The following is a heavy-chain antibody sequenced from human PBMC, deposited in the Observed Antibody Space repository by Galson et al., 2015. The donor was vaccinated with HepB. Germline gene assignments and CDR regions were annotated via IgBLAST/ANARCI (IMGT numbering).Heavy chain of an antibody. V-gene: IGHV1-18*04. Sequence: SVKVSCKASGYIFTGYYIHWVRQAPGQGLEWMGWISAYNGNTNYAQKLQGRVTMTTDTSTSTAYMELRSLRSDDTAVYYCARALFPYYCSSTSCHPPYYYCMDVWGKGTTVTVSS. D-gene: IGHD2-2*01. CDR1: GYIFTGYY. J-gene: IGHJ6*03. CDR2: ISAYNGNT. CDR3: ARALFPYYCSSTSCHPPYYYCMDV.